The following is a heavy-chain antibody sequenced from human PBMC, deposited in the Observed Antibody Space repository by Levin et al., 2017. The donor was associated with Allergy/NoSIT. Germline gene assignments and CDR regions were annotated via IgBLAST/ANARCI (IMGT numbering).Heavy chain of an antibody. CDR1: GGSFSGYY. D-gene: IGHD3-10*01. CDR2: INHSGST. Sequence: SCAVYGGSFSGYYWSWIRQPPGKGLEWIGEINHSGSTNYNPSLKSRVTISVDTSKNQFSLKLSSVTAADTAVYYCARGGTYYYGSGSPDYWGQGTLVTVSS. J-gene: IGHJ4*02. V-gene: IGHV4-34*01. CDR3: ARGGTYYYGSGSPDY.